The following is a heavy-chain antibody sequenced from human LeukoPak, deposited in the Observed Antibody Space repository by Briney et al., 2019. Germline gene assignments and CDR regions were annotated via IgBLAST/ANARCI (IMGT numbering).Heavy chain of an antibody. V-gene: IGHV3-23*01. CDR2: ISGSGCST. J-gene: IGHJ4*02. D-gene: IGHD3-16*01. Sequence: GGSLRLSCAASGFTFSSYAVSWVRHAPGKGLEWFSAISGSGCSTYYGDSVKGRFTLSRENSKNTMYLQMNSQRAADTAAYYCAKVVTEIKWGVDPGPFDYWGQGTLVTVSS. CDR3: AKVVTEIKWGVDPGPFDY. CDR1: GFTFSSYA.